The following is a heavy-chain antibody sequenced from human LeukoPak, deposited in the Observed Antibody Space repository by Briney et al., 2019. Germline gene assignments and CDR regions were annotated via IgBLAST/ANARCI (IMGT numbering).Heavy chain of an antibody. CDR3: ATRLRGVIRFAFDI. Sequence: ASVKVSCKASGYTFTGYYMHWVRQAPGQGLEWMGWINPNSGGTNYAQKFQGRVTMTRDTPISTAYMELSRLRSDDTAVYYCATRLRGVIRFAFDIWGQGPMVTVSS. CDR2: INPNSGGT. V-gene: IGHV1-2*02. J-gene: IGHJ3*02. CDR1: GYTFTGYY. D-gene: IGHD3-10*01.